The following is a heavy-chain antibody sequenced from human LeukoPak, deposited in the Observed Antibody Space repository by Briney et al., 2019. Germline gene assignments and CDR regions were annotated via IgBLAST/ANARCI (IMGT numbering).Heavy chain of an antibody. Sequence: GGSLRLSCAASGFTFSGSAMHWVRQASGKGLEWVGRIRSKANSYATAYAASVKGRFTISRDDSKNTAYLQMNSLKTEDTAVYYCTYYCSGGSCLDYWGQGTLVTVSS. V-gene: IGHV3-73*01. CDR1: GFTFSGSA. CDR2: IRSKANSYAT. J-gene: IGHJ4*02. D-gene: IGHD2-15*01. CDR3: TYYCSGGSCLDY.